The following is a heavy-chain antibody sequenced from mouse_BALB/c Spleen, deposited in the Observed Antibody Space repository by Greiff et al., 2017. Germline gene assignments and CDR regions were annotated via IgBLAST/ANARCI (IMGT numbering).Heavy chain of an antibody. Sequence: EVQLQESGGGLVKPGGSLKLSCAASGFTFSSYAMSWVRQTPEKRLEWVAYISSGGGSTYYPDTVKGRFTISRDNAKNTLYLQMSSLKSEDTAMYYCAGPSNLLLRPWFAYWGQGTLVTVSA. CDR3: AGPSNLLLRPWFAY. CDR1: GFTFSSYA. V-gene: IGHV5-12-1*01. J-gene: IGHJ3*01. CDR2: ISSGGGST. D-gene: IGHD1-1*01.